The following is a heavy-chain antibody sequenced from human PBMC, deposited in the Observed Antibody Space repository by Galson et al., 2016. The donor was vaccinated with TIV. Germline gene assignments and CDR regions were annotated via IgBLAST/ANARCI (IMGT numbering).Heavy chain of an antibody. J-gene: IGHJ3*01. CDR2: ISPSGTI. Sequence: SLRLSCAGSGFTFSSYEVNWVRQAPGKGLEWISYISPSGTIYYAYSVKGRLTISRDNAKNSLFLQMNSLRAEDTAVYFCARVATFVDAFDLWGQGTVVTVS. CDR3: ARVATFVDAFDL. CDR1: GFTFSSYE. D-gene: IGHD5-12*01. V-gene: IGHV3-48*03.